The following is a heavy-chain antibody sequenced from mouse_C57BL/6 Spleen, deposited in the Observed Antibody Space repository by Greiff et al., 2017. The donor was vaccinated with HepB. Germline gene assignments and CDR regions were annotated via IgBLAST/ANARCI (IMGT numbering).Heavy chain of an antibody. D-gene: IGHD4-1*01. J-gene: IGHJ3*01. CDR1: GFTFSSYA. Sequence: EVKLMESGGGLVKPGGSLKLSCAASGFTFSSYAMSWVRQTPEKRLEWVATISDGGSYTYYPDNVKGRFTISRDNAKNNLYPQMSHLKSEDTAIYYCAREDWEGAWFAYWGQGTLVTVSA. CDR3: AREDWEGAWFAY. CDR2: ISDGGSYT. V-gene: IGHV5-4*01.